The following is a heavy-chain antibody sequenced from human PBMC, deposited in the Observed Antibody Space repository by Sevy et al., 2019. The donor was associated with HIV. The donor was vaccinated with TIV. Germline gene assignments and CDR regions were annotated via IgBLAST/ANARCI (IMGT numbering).Heavy chain of an antibody. J-gene: IGHJ6*02. CDR2: ISDDGSNK. D-gene: IGHD2-2*01. V-gene: IGHV3-30-3*01. CDR1: GFTFSSYA. CDR3: ARVREGGKYCSSTSCYLAYYYGMDV. Sequence: GGSLRLSCAASGFTFSSYAMHWVRQAPGKGLEWVAVISDDGSNKYYADSVKGRFTISRDNSKNTLYLQMNSLRAEDTAVYYCARVREGGKYCSSTSCYLAYYYGMDVWGQGATVTVSS.